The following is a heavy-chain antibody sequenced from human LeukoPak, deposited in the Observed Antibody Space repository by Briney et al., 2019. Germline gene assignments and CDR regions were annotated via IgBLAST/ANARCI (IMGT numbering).Heavy chain of an antibody. Sequence: PGGSLRLSCAASGFTFSSYWMHWVRQAPGKGLVWVSRINSDGSSTSYADSVKGRFTISRDNAKNTLYLQMNSLRAEDTAVYYCASLLRDFWSCYQGHYWGQGTLVTVSS. D-gene: IGHD3-3*01. CDR1: GFTFSSYW. CDR2: INSDGSST. J-gene: IGHJ4*02. V-gene: IGHV3-74*01. CDR3: ASLLRDFWSCYQGHY.